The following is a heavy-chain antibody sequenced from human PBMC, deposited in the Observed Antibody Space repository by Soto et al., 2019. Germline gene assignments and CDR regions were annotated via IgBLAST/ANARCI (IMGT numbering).Heavy chain of an antibody. D-gene: IGHD3-16*01. CDR2: MNPGSVKT. V-gene: IGHV1-8*02. J-gene: IGHJ5*02. CDR3: ARMASFGTLNWFDP. CDR1: GYTFINYD. Sequence: QVQLVQSGAEVKEPGASVRVSCKASGYTFINYDISWVRQATGQGLEWMGWMNPGSVKTGYANKFQSRVTMTRDASTSTAHLELSSLTSEDTTVYYCARMASFGTLNWFDPWGQGTLVTVSS.